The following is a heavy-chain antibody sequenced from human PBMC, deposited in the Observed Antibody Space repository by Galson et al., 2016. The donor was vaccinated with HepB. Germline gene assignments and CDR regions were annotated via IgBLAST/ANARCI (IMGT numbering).Heavy chain of an antibody. J-gene: IGHJ6*02. CDR2: IRYSGDPM. CDR1: GFTFSDYF. V-gene: IGHV3-11*01. D-gene: IGHD1-1*01. Sequence: SLRLSCAASGFTFSDYFMAWIRQPPGKGLEWVSHIRYSGDPMSYADSVMGRFTISRDNAKNSLFLQMDRLRAEDSAVYYCVISEKGNHYNFEGYYSYGLDVGGQGTTVTVSS. CDR3: VISEKGNHYNFEGYYSYGLDV.